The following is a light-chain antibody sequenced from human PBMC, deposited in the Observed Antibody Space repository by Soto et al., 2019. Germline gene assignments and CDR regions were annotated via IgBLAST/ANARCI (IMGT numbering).Light chain of an antibody. J-gene: IGLJ3*02. CDR3: TSYAGSNSLV. Sequence: QSALTQPPSASGSPGQSVTISCAGTGSDIAVYNYVSWYQQHPGKAPKLIIFEVSKRPSGVPDRFSGSKSGNTASLTVSGLQADDEADYYCTSYAGSNSLVFGRGTKLTVL. CDR1: GSDIAVYNY. CDR2: EVS. V-gene: IGLV2-8*01.